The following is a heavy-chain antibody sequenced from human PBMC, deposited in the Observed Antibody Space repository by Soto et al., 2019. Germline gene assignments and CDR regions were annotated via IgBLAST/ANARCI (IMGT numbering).Heavy chain of an antibody. CDR3: NSTWGRVATNAEATRTYDY. CDR2: VRRKPNNYAT. V-gene: IGHV3-73*01. J-gene: IGHJ4*02. CDR1: GFTFSGSA. Sequence: EVQLVESGGGLVQPGGSLKLSCAASGFTFSGSAMHWVRQASGKGLEWVGRVRRKPNNYATSYAASVKGRFTISRDDSKNTAYLQMNSLKTEDTALYYCNSTWGRVATNAEATRTYDYWGQGNLVTVSS. D-gene: IGHD5-12*01.